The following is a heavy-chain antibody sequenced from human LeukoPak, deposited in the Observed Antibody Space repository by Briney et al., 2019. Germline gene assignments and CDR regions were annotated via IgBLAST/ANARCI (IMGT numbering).Heavy chain of an antibody. J-gene: IGHJ4*02. CDR1: GYTFTSYG. CDR2: ISAYNGNT. Sequence: ASVKVSCKASGYTFTSYGISWVRQAPGQGLEWMGWISAYNGNTNYAQKLQGRVTMTTDTSTSTAYMELRSLRSDDTAVYYCARVYDILTGYYDFDYWGQGTLVTVSS. V-gene: IGHV1-18*01. D-gene: IGHD3-9*01. CDR3: ARVYDILTGYYDFDY.